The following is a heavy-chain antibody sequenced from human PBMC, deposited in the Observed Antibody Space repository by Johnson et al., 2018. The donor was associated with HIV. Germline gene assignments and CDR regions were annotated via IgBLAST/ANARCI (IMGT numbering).Heavy chain of an antibody. V-gene: IGHV3-74*02. D-gene: IGHD4-17*01. Sequence: EVQLVESGGGLVQPGGYLRLSCAASGFVFSRYWMHWVRQVPGKGLVWVSRINSAGSSTNYADSVKGGITISRDNSKNTLYIQMNSLRAEATAVYYCARAPKGGDYGEGAFDIWGQGTMVTVSS. CDR3: ARAPKGGDYGEGAFDI. CDR1: GFVFSRYW. CDR2: INSAGSST. J-gene: IGHJ3*02.